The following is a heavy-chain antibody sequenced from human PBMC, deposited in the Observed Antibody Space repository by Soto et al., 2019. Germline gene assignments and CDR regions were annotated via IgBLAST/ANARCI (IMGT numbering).Heavy chain of an antibody. Sequence: QVQLVQSGAEVKKPGSSVTVSCKASGGSISSYSINWVRQAPGQGLEWMGGIIPIFGKTNYAQKFQGRVTITADESTRTAYMELSSLRSEDTAVYPCARLRGDCSGGRCHSGEYYYYGMDGWGQGTTVTVSS. V-gene: IGHV1-69*12. D-gene: IGHD2-15*01. CDR1: GGSISSYS. CDR3: ARLRGDCSGGRCHSGEYYYYGMDG. CDR2: IIPIFGKT. J-gene: IGHJ6*02.